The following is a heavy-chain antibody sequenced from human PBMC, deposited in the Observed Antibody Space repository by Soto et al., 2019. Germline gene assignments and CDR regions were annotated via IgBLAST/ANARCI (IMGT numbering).Heavy chain of an antibody. CDR1: GFTFSVSA. CDR3: ARIEYGVDV. J-gene: IGHJ6*02. Sequence: EVQLMQSGGGRVQPGGSLKLSCEASGFTFSVSAIHWVRLASGKGLEWVGRIRTRKNRYVTTYAASVKGRFSLSRDDSKNTAYLQMNSLKTEDTAVYYCARIEYGVDVWGQGTTVIVS. V-gene: IGHV3-73*02. D-gene: IGHD6-6*01. CDR2: IRTRKNRYVT.